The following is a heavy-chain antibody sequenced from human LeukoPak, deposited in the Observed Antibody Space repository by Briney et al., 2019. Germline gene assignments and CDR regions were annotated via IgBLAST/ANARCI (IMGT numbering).Heavy chain of an antibody. CDR3: ARDSLATVTNFDY. J-gene: IGHJ4*02. CDR1: GFPFSSYS. CDR2: ISSSSSYI. Sequence: GGSLRLSCAASGFPFSSYSMNWVRQAPGKGLEWVSSISSSSSYIYYADSVKGRFTISRDNAKNSLYLQMNSLRAEDTAVYYCARDSLATVTNFDYWGQGTLVTVSS. D-gene: IGHD4-17*01. V-gene: IGHV3-21*01.